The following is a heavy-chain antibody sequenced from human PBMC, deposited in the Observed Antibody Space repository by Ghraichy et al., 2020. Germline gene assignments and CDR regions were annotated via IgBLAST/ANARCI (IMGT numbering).Heavy chain of an antibody. J-gene: IGHJ4*02. CDR3: ARGGRSGDYGIEY. V-gene: IGHV1-8*01. D-gene: IGHD4-17*01. CDR2: MNPSSGNT. Sequence: AAVKVSCKASGYTLTSYDINWVRQATGQGLEWMGWMNPSSGNTGYAQKFQGRLTMTTITSTSTAYMELSSLRSEDTAVYYCARGGRSGDYGIEYWGQGTLVTDSS. CDR1: GYTLTSYD.